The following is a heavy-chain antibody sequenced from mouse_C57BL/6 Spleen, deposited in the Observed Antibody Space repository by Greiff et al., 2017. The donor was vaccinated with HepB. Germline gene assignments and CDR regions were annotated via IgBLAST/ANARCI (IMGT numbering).Heavy chain of an antibody. D-gene: IGHD4-1*01. Sequence: QVQLQQSGAELVRPGASVKLSCKASGYTFTDYYINWVKQRPGQGLEWIARIYPGSGNTYYNEKFKGKATLTAEKSSSTAYMQLSSLTSEDSAVYFCARHELGQAWFAYWGQGTLVTVSA. CDR3: ARHELGQAWFAY. J-gene: IGHJ3*01. CDR1: GYTFTDYY. V-gene: IGHV1-76*01. CDR2: IYPGSGNT.